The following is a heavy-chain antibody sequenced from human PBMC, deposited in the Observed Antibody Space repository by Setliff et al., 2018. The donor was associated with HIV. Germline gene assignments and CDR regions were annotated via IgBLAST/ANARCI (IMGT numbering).Heavy chain of an antibody. CDR2: IFYSETVHYGGRT. V-gene: IGHV4-39*07. CDR1: GGSISSNNYY. CDR3: ARGVPLLPPHY. J-gene: IGHJ4*02. D-gene: IGHD2-21*02. Sequence: SETLSLTCTVSGGSISSNNYYWGWIRQPPGKGLEWIGSIFYSETVHYGGRTYYSPSLKSRVTISVDTSKSQFSLKLSSVTAADTAVYYCARGVPLLPPHYWGQGTLVTVSS.